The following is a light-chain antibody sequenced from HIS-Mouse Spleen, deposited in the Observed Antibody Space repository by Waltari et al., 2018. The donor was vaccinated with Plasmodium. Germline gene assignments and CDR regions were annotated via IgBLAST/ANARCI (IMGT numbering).Light chain of an antibody. CDR1: SSDVGSYNL. CDR2: EGS. Sequence: QSALTQPVSVSGSPGQSITISCTGTSSDVGSYNLVSWYQQHPGKAPKLMIYEGSKRPSGVSTRFSGSKSGNTASLTISGLQAEDEADYYCCSYAGSRVFGGGTKLTVL. CDR3: CSYAGSRV. V-gene: IGLV2-23*01. J-gene: IGLJ2*01.